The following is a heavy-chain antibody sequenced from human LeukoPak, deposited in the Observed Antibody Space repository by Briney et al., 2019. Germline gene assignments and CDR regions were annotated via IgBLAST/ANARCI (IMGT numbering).Heavy chain of an antibody. J-gene: IGHJ4*02. CDR2: IYYSGST. V-gene: IGHV4-39*01. Sequence: SETLSLTCTVSGGSISSSSYYWGWIRQPPGKGLERIGSIYYSGSTYYNPSLKSRVTISVDTSKDQFSLKLSSVTAADTAVYYCARGGSSSGWYNDYWGQGTLVTVSS. CDR1: GGSISSSSYY. CDR3: ARGGSSSGWYNDY. D-gene: IGHD6-19*01.